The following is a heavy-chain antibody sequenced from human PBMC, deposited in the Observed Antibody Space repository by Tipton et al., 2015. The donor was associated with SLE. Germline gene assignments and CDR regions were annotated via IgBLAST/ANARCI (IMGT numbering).Heavy chain of an antibody. D-gene: IGHD3-9*01. Sequence: TLSLTCAVYGGSFSGYYWSWIRQPPGKGLEWIGEINHSGSTNYNPSLKSRVTISVDTSKNQFSLKLSSVTAADTAVYYCARASILTGYYPYFDYWGQGNLVTVSS. V-gene: IGHV4-34*01. CDR3: ARASILTGYYPYFDY. CDR1: GGSFSGYY. CDR2: INHSGST. J-gene: IGHJ4*02.